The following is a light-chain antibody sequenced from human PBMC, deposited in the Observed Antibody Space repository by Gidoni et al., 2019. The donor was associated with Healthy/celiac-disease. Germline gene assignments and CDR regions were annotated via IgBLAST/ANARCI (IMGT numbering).Light chain of an antibody. J-gene: IGKJ1*01. Sequence: EIVLTQSPGTLSLSPGERATLSCRASQSVSSSYLAWYQQKPGQAPRLLIYGASSRATGIPDRFSGSGSGTDFTLTISRLEPEDFAVYYCQQYGSSPWTFEQXTKVEIK. CDR3: QQYGSSPWT. V-gene: IGKV3-20*01. CDR2: GAS. CDR1: QSVSSSY.